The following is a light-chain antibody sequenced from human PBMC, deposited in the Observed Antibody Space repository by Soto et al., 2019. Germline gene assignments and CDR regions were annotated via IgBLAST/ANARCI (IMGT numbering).Light chain of an antibody. CDR2: DNN. CDR1: SSNIGSNA. CDR3: AVWDDSLNGFFA. J-gene: IGLJ1*01. Sequence: QSVLTQAPSASGTPGQRVTISCSGSSSNIGSNAVSWYQQLPGTAPKLLIYDNNRRPSGVPDRFSASKSGTSASLAISGLRPEDEADYYCAVWDDSLNGFFAFGTGTKVTVL. V-gene: IGLV1-44*01.